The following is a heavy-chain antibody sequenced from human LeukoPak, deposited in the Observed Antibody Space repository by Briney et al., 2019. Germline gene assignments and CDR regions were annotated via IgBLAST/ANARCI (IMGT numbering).Heavy chain of an antibody. D-gene: IGHD2-2*01. Sequence: GGSLRLSCAASGFTFSSYSMNWVRQAPGKGLEWVSSISSSSNCIYYADSVKGRFTISRDNAKNSLYLQMNSLRAEDTAVYYCARDALGYCSSTSCYFDYWGQGTLVTVSS. CDR1: GFTFSSYS. CDR3: ARDALGYCSSTSCYFDY. V-gene: IGHV3-21*01. CDR2: ISSSSNCI. J-gene: IGHJ4*02.